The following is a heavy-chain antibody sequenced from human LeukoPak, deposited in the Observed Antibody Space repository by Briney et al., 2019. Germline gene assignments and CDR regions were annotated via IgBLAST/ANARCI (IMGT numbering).Heavy chain of an antibody. CDR1: GFTFSSYE. CDR2: ISSSGSTI. CDR3: ARDRPVYGDYPPHFDY. V-gene: IGHV3-48*03. J-gene: IGHJ4*02. Sequence: GGSLRLSCAASGFTFSSYEMNWFRQAPGKGLEWVSYISSSGSTIYYADSVKGRFTISRDNAKNSLYLQMNSLRAEDTAVYYCARDRPVYGDYPPHFDYWGQGTLVTVSS. D-gene: IGHD4-17*01.